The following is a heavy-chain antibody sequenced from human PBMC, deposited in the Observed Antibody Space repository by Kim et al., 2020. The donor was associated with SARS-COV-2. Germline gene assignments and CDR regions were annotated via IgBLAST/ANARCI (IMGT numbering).Heavy chain of an antibody. J-gene: IGHJ5*02. CDR2: IYPGDSDT. D-gene: IGHD3-22*01. CDR1: GYSFTSYW. V-gene: IGHV5-51*01. CDR3: AKGQSPTDSSGYPWGWNWFDP. Sequence: GESLKISCKGSGYSFTSYWIGWVRQMPGKGLEWMGIIYPGDSDTRYSPSFQGQVTISADKSISTAYLQWSSLKASDTAMYYCAKGQSPTDSSGYPWGWNWFDPWGQGTLVTVSS.